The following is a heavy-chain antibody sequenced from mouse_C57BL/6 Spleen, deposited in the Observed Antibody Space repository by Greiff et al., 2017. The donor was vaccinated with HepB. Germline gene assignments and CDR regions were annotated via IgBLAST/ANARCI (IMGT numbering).Heavy chain of an antibody. J-gene: IGHJ4*01. CDR3: AGGVGYYALDD. Sequence: DVKLQESGPELVKPGASVKMSCKASGYTFTDYNMHWVKQSHGKSLEWIGYINPNNGGTSYNQKFKGKATFTVNKSSSTAYMGLRSLTSEDSAVYYCAGGVGYYALDDWGQGTSVTVSS. CDR1: GYTFTDYN. V-gene: IGHV1-22*01. CDR2: INPNNGGT.